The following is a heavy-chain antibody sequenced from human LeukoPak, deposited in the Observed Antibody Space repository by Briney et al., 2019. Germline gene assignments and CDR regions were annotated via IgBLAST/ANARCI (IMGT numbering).Heavy chain of an antibody. J-gene: IGHJ4*02. CDR1: GFTLDDYA. V-gene: IGHV3-9*01. CDR3: AKDTYYDSSGEIDY. CDR2: ISWNSGSI. Sequence: PGGSLRLSCAASGFTLDDYAMHWVLQAPGKGLEWVSGISWNSGSIGYADSVKGRFTISRDNAKNSLYLQMNSLRAEDTALYYCAKDTYYDSSGEIDYWGQGTLVTVSS. D-gene: IGHD3-22*01.